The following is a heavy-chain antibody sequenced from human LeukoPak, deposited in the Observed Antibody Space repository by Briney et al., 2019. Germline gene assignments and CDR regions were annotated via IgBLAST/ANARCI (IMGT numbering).Heavy chain of an antibody. Sequence: ASVKVSCKASGYSFTGYYIHWVRQAPGQGLGWVGWINPNSGFTNYAQMFQGKVTMTRDTSISTAYMELNRLRSDDTAVYYCARGISGYSTGDTFDMWGQGTMVTVSS. D-gene: IGHD3-22*01. CDR1: GYSFTGYY. CDR2: INPNSGFT. V-gene: IGHV1-2*02. CDR3: ARGISGYSTGDTFDM. J-gene: IGHJ3*02.